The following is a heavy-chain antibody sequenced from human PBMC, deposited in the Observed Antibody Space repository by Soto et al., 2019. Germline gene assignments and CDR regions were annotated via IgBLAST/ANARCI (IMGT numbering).Heavy chain of an antibody. CDR1: GYTFTSYG. V-gene: IGHV1-18*01. CDR2: ISAYNGNT. Sequence: ASVKVSCKASGYTFTSYGISWVRQAPGQGLEWMGWISAYNGNTNYAQKLQGRVTMTTDTSTSTAYMELRSLRSDDTAVYYCACSGGYDSSGYYYGLFDYWGQGTLVTVSS. D-gene: IGHD3-22*01. J-gene: IGHJ4*02. CDR3: ACSGGYDSSGYYYGLFDY.